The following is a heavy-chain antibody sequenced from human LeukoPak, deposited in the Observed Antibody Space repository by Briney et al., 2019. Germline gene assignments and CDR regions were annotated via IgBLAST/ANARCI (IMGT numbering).Heavy chain of an antibody. V-gene: IGHV3-73*01. Sequence: GGSLRLSCVASGFTFSASTMHWVRKASGKGQEWVGRIRSKDDSYATAYAASVKGRFTISRDDSKNTAYLQMNCLKTEDMAVYYCARVATMIVVVNPAPIRKYYFDYWAQGTLVTVFS. CDR1: GFTFSAST. D-gene: IGHD3-22*01. CDR3: ARVATMIVVVNPAPIRKYYFDY. J-gene: IGHJ4*02. CDR2: IRSKDDSYAT.